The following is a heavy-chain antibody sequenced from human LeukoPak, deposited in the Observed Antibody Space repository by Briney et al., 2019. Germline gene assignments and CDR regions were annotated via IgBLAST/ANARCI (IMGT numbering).Heavy chain of an antibody. Sequence: SGGSLRLSCAASGFSFNDYSMSWVRQAPGKGLEWISSITSGSTFIYYAVSVRGRFTISRDNAKNSLYLHMNSLRAEDTAVYYCARIGPGRFYYYMDVWGKGTTVTVSS. CDR1: GFSFNDYS. V-gene: IGHV3-21*01. CDR3: ARIGPGRFYYYMDV. J-gene: IGHJ6*03. CDR2: ITSGSTFI.